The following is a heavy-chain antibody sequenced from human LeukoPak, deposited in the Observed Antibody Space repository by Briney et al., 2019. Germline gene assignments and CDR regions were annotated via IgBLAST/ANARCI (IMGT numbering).Heavy chain of an antibody. CDR2: IYYCGST. J-gene: IGHJ4*02. CDR1: GGSISSYY. V-gene: IGHV4-59*01. Sequence: SETLPLTCTVSGGSISSYYWGWIRQPPGKGVEWIGYIYYCGSTNYNPSLKSRVTISVDTSKNQFSLKLSSVTAADTAVYYCAREGGGYCSGGSCYVFDYWGQGTMVSVSS. D-gene: IGHD2-15*01. CDR3: AREGGGYCSGGSCYVFDY.